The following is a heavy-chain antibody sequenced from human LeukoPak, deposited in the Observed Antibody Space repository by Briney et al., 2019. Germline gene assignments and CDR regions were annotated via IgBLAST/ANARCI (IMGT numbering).Heavy chain of an antibody. J-gene: IGHJ4*02. V-gene: IGHV3-74*01. Sequence: GGSLRLSCAASGFSFSTYWMHWVRQVPGKGPEWVSHITPDGSSTNYADSVKGRFTISRDSPKNTLYLQMNSLRAEDTAVYYCSSQISRGGNWGQGTLVTVSS. CDR3: SSQISRGGN. D-gene: IGHD3-16*01. CDR2: ITPDGSST. CDR1: GFSFSTYW.